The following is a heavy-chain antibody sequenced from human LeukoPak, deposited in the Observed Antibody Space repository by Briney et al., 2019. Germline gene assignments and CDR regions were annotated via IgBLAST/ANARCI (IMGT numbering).Heavy chain of an antibody. CDR3: ARDLRYRDGSGYYSFDY. V-gene: IGHV3-48*02. J-gene: IGHJ4*02. CDR2: LSGRSDSI. Sequence: PGGSLRLSCAASGFTVSSNYMNWLRQAPGKGLEWVSYLSGRSDSIYYAESVKGRFTISRDNARNSLYLQMNSLKDEDTAVYFCARDLRYRDGSGYYSFDYWGQGTLVTVSS. D-gene: IGHD3-22*01. CDR1: GFTVSSNY.